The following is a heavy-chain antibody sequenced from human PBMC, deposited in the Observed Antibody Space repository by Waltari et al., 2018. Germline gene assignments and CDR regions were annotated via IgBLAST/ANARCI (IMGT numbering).Heavy chain of an antibody. CDR2: IYTSGST. J-gene: IGHJ4*02. CDR1: GGSISSYY. Sequence: QVQLQESGPGLVKPSETLSLTCTVSGGSISSYYWSWIRQPAGKGLEWIGRIYTSGSTNYNPSLKSRVTMSVDTSKNQFSLKLSSVTAADTAVYYCARSGPVWGVYYFDYWGQGTLVTVSS. D-gene: IGHD1-26*01. CDR3: ARSGPVWGVYYFDY. V-gene: IGHV4-4*07.